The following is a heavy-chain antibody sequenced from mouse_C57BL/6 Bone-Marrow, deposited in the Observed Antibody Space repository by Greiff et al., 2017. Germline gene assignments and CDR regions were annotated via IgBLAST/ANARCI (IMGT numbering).Heavy chain of an antibody. J-gene: IGHJ3*01. V-gene: IGHV2-6*01. CDR1: GFSLTSYG. CDR3: AILYYYGSRAWFAY. CDR2: IWGVGST. D-gene: IGHD1-1*01. Sequence: QVQLKESGPGLVAPSQSLSITCTVSGFSLTSYGVDWVRQSPGKGLEWLGVIWGVGSTNYNSALKSRLSISNDNSTSQVFLKMNSLQTDDTAMYYCAILYYYGSRAWFAYWGQGTLVTVSA.